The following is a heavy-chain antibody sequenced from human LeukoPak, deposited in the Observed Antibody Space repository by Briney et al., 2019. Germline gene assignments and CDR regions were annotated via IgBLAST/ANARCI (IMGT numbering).Heavy chain of an antibody. CDR3: ARGLGYCTSATCLLPFDY. Sequence: GGSLRLSCAASGFTVSTYYMTWVRQAPGKGLECVSVIYSGGSTYYADSVKGRFTVSRDNSKNTLYLQMNSLRAEDTAMYYCARGLGYCTSATCLLPFDYWGQGTLVTVSS. J-gene: IGHJ4*02. CDR2: IYSGGST. V-gene: IGHV3-53*01. CDR1: GFTVSTYY. D-gene: IGHD2-8*01.